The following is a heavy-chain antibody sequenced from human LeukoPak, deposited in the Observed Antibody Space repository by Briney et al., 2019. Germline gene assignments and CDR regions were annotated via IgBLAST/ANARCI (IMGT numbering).Heavy chain of an antibody. CDR3: ARGDPSMPFDY. D-gene: IGHD2/OR15-2a*01. V-gene: IGHV4-59*01. Sequence: SETLSLTCTVSGGSISSYYWSWIRQPPGKGLEWIGYIYYSGATNYNPSLKSRVTILLDTSKNQFSLKLSSVTAADTTVYYCARGDPSMPFDYWGQGTLVTVSS. CDR2: IYYSGAT. CDR1: GGSISSYY. J-gene: IGHJ4*02.